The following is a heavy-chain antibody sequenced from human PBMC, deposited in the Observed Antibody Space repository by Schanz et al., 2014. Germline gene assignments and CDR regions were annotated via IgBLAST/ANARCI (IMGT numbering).Heavy chain of an antibody. J-gene: IGHJ4*02. CDR3: ARGLVRYFHY. Sequence: QVRLVQSGAEVKKPGASVKVSCKASGYTFIDYSLNWVRQAPGQGLEWLGRINPNSGDTDYAHNFHGRVTMTRDTSISTAYMELSRLRSDDTAVYYCARGLVRYFHYWGQGTLVTVSS. D-gene: IGHD6-19*01. CDR2: INPNSGDT. CDR1: GYTFIDYS. V-gene: IGHV1-2*06.